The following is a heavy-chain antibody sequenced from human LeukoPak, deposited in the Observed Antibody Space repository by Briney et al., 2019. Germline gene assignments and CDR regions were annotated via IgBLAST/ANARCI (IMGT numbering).Heavy chain of an antibody. J-gene: IGHJ3*02. CDR2: ISSSSSYI. CDR3: ASRMAAAGKGVDI. V-gene: IGHV3-21*01. CDR1: GFTFSSYS. Sequence: GGSLRLSCAASGFTFSSYSMNWVRQAPGKGLEWVSSISSSSSYIYYADSVKGRFTISRDNAKNSLYLQMNSLRAEDTAVYYRASRMAAAGKGVDIWGQGTMVTVSS. D-gene: IGHD6-13*01.